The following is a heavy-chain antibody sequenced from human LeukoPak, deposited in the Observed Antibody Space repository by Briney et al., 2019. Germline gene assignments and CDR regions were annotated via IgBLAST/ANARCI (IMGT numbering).Heavy chain of an antibody. CDR1: GYTFTGYC. D-gene: IGHD3-22*01. CDR3: ARDQWADSSGYYYASFDY. CDR2: INPNSGGT. V-gene: IGHV1-2*02. J-gene: IGHJ4*02. Sequence: ASVKVSCKASGYTFTGYCMHWVRQAPGQGLEWMGWINPNSGGTNYAQKFQDRVTITRATSISTPYMELSRLRSDDTAVYCCARDQWADSSGYYYASFDYWGQGALVTVSS.